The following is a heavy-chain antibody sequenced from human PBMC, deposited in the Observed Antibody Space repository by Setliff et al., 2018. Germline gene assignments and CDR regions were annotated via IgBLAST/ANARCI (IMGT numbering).Heavy chain of an antibody. CDR2: IRSKAYGGTT. D-gene: IGHD2-2*01. CDR3: TYYCSSTSCYRDLDWFDP. V-gene: IGHV3-49*04. CDR1: GFTFSDYY. Sequence: GGSLRLSCAASGFTFSDYYMSWVRQAPGTGLEWVGFIRSKAYGGTTEYAASVKGRFTISRDDSKSIAYLQMNSLKTEDTAVYYCTYYCSSTSCYRDLDWFDPWGQGTLVTVSS. J-gene: IGHJ5*02.